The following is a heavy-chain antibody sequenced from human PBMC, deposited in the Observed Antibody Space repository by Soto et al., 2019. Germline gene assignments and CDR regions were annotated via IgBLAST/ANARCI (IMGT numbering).Heavy chain of an antibody. V-gene: IGHV1-18*01. J-gene: IGHJ6*02. D-gene: IGHD2-2*01. CDR2: ISAYNGNT. CDR3: ARAEIRRPYHTYYYYYGMDV. Sequence: GASVKVSCKASGYTFTSYGISWVRQAPGQGLEWMGWISAYNGNTNYAQKLQGRVTMTTDTSTSTAYMELRSLRSDDTAVYYCARAEIRRPYHTYYYYYGMDVWGQGTTVTVSS. CDR1: GYTFTSYG.